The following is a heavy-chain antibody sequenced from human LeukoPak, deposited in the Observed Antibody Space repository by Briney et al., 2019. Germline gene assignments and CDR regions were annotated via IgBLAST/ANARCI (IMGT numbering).Heavy chain of an antibody. CDR2: ISWNSGSI. CDR3: AKDLGRGSGPGNGMDV. J-gene: IGHJ6*02. D-gene: IGHD3-10*01. V-gene: IGHV3-9*01. CDR1: GFTFDDYA. Sequence: GGSLRLSCAASGFTFDDYAMHWVRQAPGKGLEWVSGISWNSGSIGYADSVKGRFTISRDNAKNSLYLQMNSLRAEDTALYYCAKDLGRGSGPGNGMDVWGQGTTVTVSS.